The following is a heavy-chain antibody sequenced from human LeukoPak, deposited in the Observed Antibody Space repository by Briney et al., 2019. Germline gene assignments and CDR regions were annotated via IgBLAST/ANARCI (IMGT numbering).Heavy chain of an antibody. CDR1: GYSISSGYY. V-gene: IGHV4-38-2*02. CDR3: ARANRVSLYYFDY. J-gene: IGHJ4*02. Sequence: ESSETLSLTCTVSGYSISSGYYWGWIRQPPGKGLEWIGSIYHSGSTYYNPALKSRVTISVDTSKNQFSLKLSSVTAADTAVYYCARANRVSLYYFDYWGQGTLVTVSS. CDR2: IYHSGST. D-gene: IGHD5/OR15-5a*01.